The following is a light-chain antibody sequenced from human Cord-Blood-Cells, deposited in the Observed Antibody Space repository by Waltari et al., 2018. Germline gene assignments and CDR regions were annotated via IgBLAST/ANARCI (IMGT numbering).Light chain of an antibody. J-gene: IGLJ2*01. Sequence: QSVLTQPPSASGTPGQRVTISCSGSSSNIGRNTVNWYQQPPGTAPKLLIYSNKQRPSGVPDRFSGSKSGNTASLTISGLQAEDEADYYCSSYTSSSTYVVFGGGTKLTVL. CDR2: SNK. CDR1: SSNIGRNT. CDR3: SSYTSSSTYVV. V-gene: IGLV1-44*01.